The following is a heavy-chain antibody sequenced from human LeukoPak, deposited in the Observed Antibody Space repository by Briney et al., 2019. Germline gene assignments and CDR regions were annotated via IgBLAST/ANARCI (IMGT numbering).Heavy chain of an antibody. D-gene: IGHD1-1*01. Sequence: PSETLSLTCTVSGGSISSYYWSWIRQPPGKGLEWIGYIYYSGSTNYDPSLKSRVTISVDMSKNQFSLKLSSVTAADTAVYYCARDSNYYFDYWGQGTLVTVSS. CDR1: GGSISSYY. J-gene: IGHJ4*02. CDR3: ARDSNYYFDY. V-gene: IGHV4-59*01. CDR2: IYYSGST.